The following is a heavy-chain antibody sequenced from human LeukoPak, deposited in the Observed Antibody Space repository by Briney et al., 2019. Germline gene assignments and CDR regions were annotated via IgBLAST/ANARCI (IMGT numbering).Heavy chain of an antibody. CDR1: GGSISSYY. Sequence: SETLSLTCTVPGGSISSYYWSWIRQPAGKGLEWIGRIYTSGSTNYNPSLKSRVTMSVDTSKNQFSLKLSSVTAADTVVYYCAREVAAAGIGWFDPWGQGTLVTVSS. CDR2: IYTSGST. V-gene: IGHV4-4*07. D-gene: IGHD6-13*01. J-gene: IGHJ5*02. CDR3: AREVAAAGIGWFDP.